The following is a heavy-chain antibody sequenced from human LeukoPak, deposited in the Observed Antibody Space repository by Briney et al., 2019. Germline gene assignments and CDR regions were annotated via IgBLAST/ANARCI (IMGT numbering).Heavy chain of an antibody. Sequence: ASVKVSCKASGYTFTGYYVHWVRQAPGQGLEWMGWINPNTGGTNYAQKFQGRVTMTKDTSINAAYMELNKLTSDDTAVYYCGRGNKSFDPWGRGTLVTVSS. CDR1: GYTFTGYY. V-gene: IGHV1-2*02. CDR2: INPNTGGT. J-gene: IGHJ5*02. CDR3: GRGNKSFDP.